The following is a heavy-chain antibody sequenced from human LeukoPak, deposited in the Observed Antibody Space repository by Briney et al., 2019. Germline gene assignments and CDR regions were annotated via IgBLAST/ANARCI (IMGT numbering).Heavy chain of an antibody. J-gene: IGHJ3*02. Sequence: PGGSLRLSCAASGFTFSSYAMHWVRQAPGKGLEWVAVISYDGSNKYYADSVKGRFTISRDNSKNTLYLQMNSLRAEDTAVYYCAGGYSYGYGVRGAFDIWGQGTMVTVSS. CDR2: ISYDGSNK. CDR1: GFTFSSYA. CDR3: AGGYSYGYGVRGAFDI. V-gene: IGHV3-30*04. D-gene: IGHD5-18*01.